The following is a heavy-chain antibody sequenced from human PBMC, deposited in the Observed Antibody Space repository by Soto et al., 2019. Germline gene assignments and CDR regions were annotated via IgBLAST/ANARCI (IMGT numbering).Heavy chain of an antibody. CDR3: ARDGLEWFKIYYYYGMDV. Sequence: PGGSLRLSCAASGFTFSSYDMHWVRQAPGRGLEWVANIKQDGSEKYYVDSVKGRFTISRDNAKNSLYLQMNSLRAEDTAVYYCARDGLEWFKIYYYYGMDVWGQGTTVTVSS. J-gene: IGHJ6*02. CDR2: IKQDGSEK. D-gene: IGHD3-3*01. CDR1: GFTFSSYD. V-gene: IGHV3-7*03.